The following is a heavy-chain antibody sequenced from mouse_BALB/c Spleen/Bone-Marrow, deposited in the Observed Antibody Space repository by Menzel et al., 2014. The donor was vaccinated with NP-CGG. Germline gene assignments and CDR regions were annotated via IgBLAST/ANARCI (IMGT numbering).Heavy chain of an antibody. CDR1: GFNIKDTY. J-gene: IGHJ3*01. V-gene: IGHV14-3*02. D-gene: IGHD1-1*01. CDR2: IDPANGNI. CDR3: APYYYGRWFAN. Sequence: VQLQQPGAELVKPGASVKFSCTASGFNIKDTYMHWVKQRPEQGLEWIGRIDPANGNIKYDPKFQGKATITADKSSNTAYLQLSSLTSEDTAVYYCAPYYYGRWFANWGQGTLVTVSS.